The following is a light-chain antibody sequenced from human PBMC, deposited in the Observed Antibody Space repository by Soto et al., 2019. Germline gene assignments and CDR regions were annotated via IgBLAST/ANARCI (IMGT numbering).Light chain of an antibody. Sequence: DIQMTQSPSTLSASVGDRVTITCRASQSISSWLAWYQQKPGKAPKLLIYDASSLESGVPSRFSGSGSGTEFTLTISSLQPDDFATYYCQQYNSYSGRTFGQVTKVDI. V-gene: IGKV1-5*01. J-gene: IGKJ1*01. CDR1: QSISSW. CDR2: DAS. CDR3: QQYNSYSGRT.